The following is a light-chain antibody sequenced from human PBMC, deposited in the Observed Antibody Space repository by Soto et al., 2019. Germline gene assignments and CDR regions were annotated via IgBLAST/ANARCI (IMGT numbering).Light chain of an antibody. CDR2: GAS. J-gene: IGKJ1*01. V-gene: IGKV3-20*01. Sequence: EIVLTQSPGTLSLSPGERATLSCSASQSVSSSYLAWYQQKPGQAPRLLIYGASSRATGIPDRFSGSGSGTDFTLTISRREPEDFAVYYCQQYGSSRSTFGQGTKVEIK. CDR1: QSVSSSY. CDR3: QQYGSSRST.